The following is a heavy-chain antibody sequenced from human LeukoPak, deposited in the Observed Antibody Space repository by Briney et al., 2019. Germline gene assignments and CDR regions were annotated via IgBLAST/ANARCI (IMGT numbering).Heavy chain of an antibody. CDR2: ISYGGSNK. J-gene: IGHJ3*01. Sequence: GGSLRLSCAASGFTFSSYGMLWVRQAPGKGLEWVAFISYGGSNKYYADSVKGRFTISRDNSKNMLYLQMNSLRDEDTAAYYCAKAIRIGYYYASSGYSPWGQGTMVTVSS. V-gene: IGHV3-30*18. CDR1: GFTFSSYG. CDR3: AKAIRIGYYYASSGYSP. D-gene: IGHD3-22*01.